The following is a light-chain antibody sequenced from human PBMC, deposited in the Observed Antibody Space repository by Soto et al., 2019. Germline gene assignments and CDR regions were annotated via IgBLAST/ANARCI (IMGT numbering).Light chain of an antibody. J-gene: IGKJ4*01. CDR3: QQRSNWPPRLT. CDR2: DAS. Sequence: DIVLTQSPATLSLSPGERATLSCRASQSVSNYLAWYQQKPGQAPTLLIYDASSSATGIPARFSGSGSGTDSTLTISSLEPEDFAVYYCQQRSNWPPRLTFGGGTKVEIK. CDR1: QSVSNY. V-gene: IGKV3-11*01.